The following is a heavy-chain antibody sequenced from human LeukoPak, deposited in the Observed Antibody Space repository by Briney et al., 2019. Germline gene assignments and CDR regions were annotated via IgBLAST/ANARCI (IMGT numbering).Heavy chain of an antibody. CDR1: GGSISGSNYY. D-gene: IGHD6-19*01. J-gene: IGHJ4*02. CDR3: ARRMKSGWCDRSPRANTDY. CDR2: IHYSGNT. Sequence: PSETLSLTCTVSGGSISGSNYYWGWIRQPPGKGLEWIGSIHYSGNTYYIPSLKSRVTISVDTSKNQFSLKLSSVTAADTAVYYCARRMKSGWCDRSPRANTDYWGQETLVTVSS. V-gene: IGHV4-39*07.